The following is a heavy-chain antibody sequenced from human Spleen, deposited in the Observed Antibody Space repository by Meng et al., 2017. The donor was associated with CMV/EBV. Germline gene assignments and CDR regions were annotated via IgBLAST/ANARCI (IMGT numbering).Heavy chain of an antibody. D-gene: IGHD6-6*01. CDR1: GFTFDDYT. CDR2: IYSGGHR. Sequence: GESLKISCATSGFTFDDYTMHWVRQAPGKGLEWVSVIYSGGHRYYAGSVKGRFTISRDNSKNTLHLQMNSLRAEDTAMYYCARAGTSSGAFDIWGQGTMVTVSS. CDR3: ARAGTSSGAFDI. J-gene: IGHJ3*02. V-gene: IGHV3-53*01.